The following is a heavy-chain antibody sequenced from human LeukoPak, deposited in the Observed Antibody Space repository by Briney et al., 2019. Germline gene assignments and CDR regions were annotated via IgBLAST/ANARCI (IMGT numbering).Heavy chain of an antibody. J-gene: IGHJ4*02. CDR2: IDWDDDK. D-gene: IGHD6-19*01. Sequence: SGPALLKPTQTPTLTCTFSGFTLSTSGMCVSWIRQPPGKALEWLALIDWDDDKYYSTSLKTRLTISKDTSKNQVVLTMTNMDPVDTATYYCARSKIAVAAFDYWGQGTLVTVSS. V-gene: IGHV2-70*01. CDR3: ARSKIAVAAFDY. CDR1: GFTLSTSGMC.